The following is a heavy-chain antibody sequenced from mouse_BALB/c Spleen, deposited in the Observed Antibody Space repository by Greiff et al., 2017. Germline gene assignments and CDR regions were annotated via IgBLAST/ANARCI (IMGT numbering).Heavy chain of an antibody. CDR1: GYTFTSYW. V-gene: IGHV1S22*01. J-gene: IGHJ3*01. CDR2: IYPGSGST. D-gene: IGHD2-14*01. CDR3: TRSGYRYEAWFAY. Sequence: LQQPGSELVRPGASVKLSCKASGYTFTSYWMHWVKQRPGQGLEWIGNIYPGSGSTNYDEKFKSKATLTVDTSSSTAYMQLSSLTSEDSAVYYCTRSGYRYEAWFAYWGQGTLVTVSA.